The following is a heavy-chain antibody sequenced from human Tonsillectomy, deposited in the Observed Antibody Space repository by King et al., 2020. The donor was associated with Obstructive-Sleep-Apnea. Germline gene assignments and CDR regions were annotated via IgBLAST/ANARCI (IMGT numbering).Heavy chain of an antibody. CDR1: AFTLSDYY. Sequence: VQLVESGGGLVKPGGSLRLSCAASAFTLSDYYMTWIRQAPGKGLEWVSYISSSSSYSNYADSEKGRFTISRDNAKNSLYLQMNSLRAEDTAVYYCAREIPTEYFFDYWGQGTLVTVSS. D-gene: IGHD1-14*01. CDR3: AREIPTEYFFDY. CDR2: ISSSSSYS. V-gene: IGHV3-11*06. J-gene: IGHJ4*02.